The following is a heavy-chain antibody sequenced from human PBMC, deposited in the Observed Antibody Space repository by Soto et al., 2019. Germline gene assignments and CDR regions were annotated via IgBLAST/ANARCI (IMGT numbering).Heavy chain of an antibody. CDR2: IWYDGSNK. D-gene: IGHD5-18*01. J-gene: IGHJ3*02. CDR1: GFTFSSYG. V-gene: IGHV3-33*01. Sequence: PGGSLRLSCAASGFTFSSYGMHWVRQAPGKGLEWVAVIWYDGSNKYYADSVKGRFTISRDNSKNTLYLQMNSLRAEDTAVYYCARGIEFVDTAMVSGLAFDIWGQGTMVTVSS. CDR3: ARGIEFVDTAMVSGLAFDI.